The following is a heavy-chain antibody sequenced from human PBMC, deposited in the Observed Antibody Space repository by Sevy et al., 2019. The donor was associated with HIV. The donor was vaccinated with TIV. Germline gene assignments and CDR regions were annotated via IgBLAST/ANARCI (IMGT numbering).Heavy chain of an antibody. V-gene: IGHV4-61*02. CDR1: GGSISSGSYY. CDR2: IYSNGST. Sequence: SETLSLTCAVSGGSISSGSYYWTWIRQPAGKGLEWIGRIYSNGSTNYNPSLKSRVTTSADTSKNQFSLKLRSVTAADTAVYYCATSWRYYASGKPEDLFDYWGQETQVTVSS. J-gene: IGHJ4*02. CDR3: ATSWRYYASGKPEDLFDY. D-gene: IGHD3-10*01.